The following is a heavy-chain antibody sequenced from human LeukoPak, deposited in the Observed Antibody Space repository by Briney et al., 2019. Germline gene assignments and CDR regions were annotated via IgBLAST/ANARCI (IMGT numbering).Heavy chain of an antibody. Sequence: GGSLRLSCAASGFTFSSFGMHWVRQAPGKGLEWVAVISCDGSNKYYADSVKGRFTISRDNSKNTLYLQMNSLRAEDTAVYYCAKDRGAVAGLDTDYWGQGTLVTVSS. J-gene: IGHJ4*02. CDR3: AKDRGAVAGLDTDY. CDR2: ISCDGSNK. V-gene: IGHV3-30*18. D-gene: IGHD6-19*01. CDR1: GFTFSSFG.